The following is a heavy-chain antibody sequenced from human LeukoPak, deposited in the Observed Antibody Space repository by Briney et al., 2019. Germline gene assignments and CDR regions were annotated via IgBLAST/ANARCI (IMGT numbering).Heavy chain of an antibody. CDR3: ARAYYDILTGYYNFWFDP. V-gene: IGHV1-8*01. J-gene: IGHJ5*02. D-gene: IGHD3-9*01. Sequence: GASVKVSCKASGYTFTSYDINWVRQATGQGLEWMGWMNPNSGNTGYAQKFQGRVTMTRNTSISTAYMELSSLRSEDTAVYYCARAYYDILTGYYNFWFDPWGQGTLVTVSS. CDR1: GYTFTSYD. CDR2: MNPNSGNT.